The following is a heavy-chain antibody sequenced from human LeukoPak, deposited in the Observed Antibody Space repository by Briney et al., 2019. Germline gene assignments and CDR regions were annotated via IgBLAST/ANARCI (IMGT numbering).Heavy chain of an antibody. CDR1: GDSFSSNSAA. D-gene: IGHD6-19*01. CDR3: ARAIAVAKDTMDV. V-gene: IGHV6-1*01. CDR2: TYYRSKWYN. J-gene: IGHJ6*02. Sequence: PSQTLSLTCAISGDSFSSNSAAWNWLRQSPSRGLEWLGGTYYRSKWYNDYAVSVKSPITVNPDTSKNQFSLQLNSVTPEDTAVYYCARAIAVAKDTMDVWGQGTTVTVSS.